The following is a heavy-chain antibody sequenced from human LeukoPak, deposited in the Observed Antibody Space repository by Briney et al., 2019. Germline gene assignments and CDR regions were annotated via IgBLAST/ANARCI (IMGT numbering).Heavy chain of an antibody. J-gene: IGHJ5*02. CDR2: ISHDGSNK. CDR3: AKDSPSPGLRNWFDP. V-gene: IGHV3-30-3*01. Sequence: GGSLRLSCAASEFTFSTYAMHWVRQAPGKGLEWVAVISHDGSNKYYADSVKGRFTISRDNSKNTLYLQMNSLRAEDTAVYYCAKDSPSPGLRNWFDPWGQGTLITVSS. CDR1: EFTFSTYA. D-gene: IGHD4-17*01.